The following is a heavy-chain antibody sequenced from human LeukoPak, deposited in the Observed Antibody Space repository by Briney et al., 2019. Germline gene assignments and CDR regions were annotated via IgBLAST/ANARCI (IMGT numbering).Heavy chain of an antibody. D-gene: IGHD3-22*01. V-gene: IGHV4-39*07. J-gene: IGHJ4*02. CDR2: IYYSGST. Sequence: PSETLSLTCTVSGGSISSYYWGWIRQPPGEGLEWIGSIYYSGSTYYNPSLKSRVTISVDTSKNQFSLKLSSVTAAGTAVYYCARHYYDSSGYYGIFDYWGQGTLVTVSS. CDR1: GGSISSYY. CDR3: ARHYYDSSGYYGIFDY.